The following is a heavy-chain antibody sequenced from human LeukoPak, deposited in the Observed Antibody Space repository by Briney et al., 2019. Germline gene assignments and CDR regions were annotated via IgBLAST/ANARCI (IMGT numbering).Heavy chain of an antibody. Sequence: GGSLRLSCAASGFTFSTSPMNWGRQAPGKGPEWVSYISSSSGTIYYADSVKGRFTISRDNAENSLYLQMNSLRAEDTAVYYCARGPGSGHYFDYWGQGTLDTVSS. CDR3: ARGPGSGHYFDY. J-gene: IGHJ4*02. V-gene: IGHV3-48*04. CDR1: GFTFSTSP. D-gene: IGHD2-15*01. CDR2: ISSSSGTI.